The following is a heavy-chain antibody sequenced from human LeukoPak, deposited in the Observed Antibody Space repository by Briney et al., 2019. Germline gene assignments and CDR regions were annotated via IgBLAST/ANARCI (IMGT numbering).Heavy chain of an antibody. CDR3: ASKVTTGY. Sequence: GGSLRLSCVVSGFTVNSNYMSWVRQAPGKGLEWVSVIYSGGTTSYADSVKGRFIVYRDNSKNTLYLQMNSLRVEDTAVYYCASKVTTGYWGQGTLVTVSS. D-gene: IGHD4-17*01. CDR2: IYSGGTT. J-gene: IGHJ4*02. CDR1: GFTVNSNY. V-gene: IGHV3-66*01.